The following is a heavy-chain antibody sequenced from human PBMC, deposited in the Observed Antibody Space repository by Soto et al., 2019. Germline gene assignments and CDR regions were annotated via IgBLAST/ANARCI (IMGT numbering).Heavy chain of an antibody. CDR1: GYTFTTYA. D-gene: IGHD6-13*01. J-gene: IGHJ4*01. CDR3: ARGGNLVVLAEYDY. Sequence: ASVKVSCKTSGYTFTTYAMHWVRQAPGQRPEGMGWINVGRGNTKYSQSFQGRVTITADTSASTTYMELSSLRSEDTAVYYCARGGNLVVLAEYDYWGHGTQVTVSS. CDR2: INVGRGNT. V-gene: IGHV1-3*01.